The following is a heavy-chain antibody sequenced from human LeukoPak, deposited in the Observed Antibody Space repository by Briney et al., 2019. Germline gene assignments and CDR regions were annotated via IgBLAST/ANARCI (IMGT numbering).Heavy chain of an antibody. Sequence: SETLSRTCTVSGGSISSYYWSWIRQPAGKGLEWIGRIHTSGSTNYNPSLKSRVTMSVDTSKNQFSLKLSSVTAADTAVYYCARDTSEWFGELSGPDAFDIWGQGTMVTVSS. V-gene: IGHV4-4*07. CDR3: ARDTSEWFGELSGPDAFDI. CDR2: IHTSGST. D-gene: IGHD3-10*01. CDR1: GGSISSYY. J-gene: IGHJ3*02.